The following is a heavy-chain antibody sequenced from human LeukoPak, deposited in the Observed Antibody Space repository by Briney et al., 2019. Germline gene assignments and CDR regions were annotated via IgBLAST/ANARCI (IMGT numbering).Heavy chain of an antibody. CDR1: GFTFDDYG. V-gene: IGHV3-9*01. CDR3: AKDWSATVRGTDY. D-gene: IGHD4-17*01. Sequence: GGSLRLPCAASGFTFDDYGMHWVRQAPGKGLEWVSGLSWNGAGIGYADSVRGRFTISRDNAKSSLYLQMNSLRAEDTALYYCAKDWSATVRGTDYWGQGTLVTVSS. J-gene: IGHJ4*02. CDR2: LSWNGAGI.